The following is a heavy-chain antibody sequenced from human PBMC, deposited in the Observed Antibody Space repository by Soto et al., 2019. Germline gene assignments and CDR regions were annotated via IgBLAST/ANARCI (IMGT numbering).Heavy chain of an antibody. J-gene: IGHJ6*02. Sequence: QVQLEQSGAEIKKRGSSVKLSCKASGGTFRNSAISWVRQAPGQGLEWMGGIMPIFRTPDYAQKFQGRVTITADESTNTAYMELSGLRSDDTAVYYCARDNDRPQLGGNYYYILDVWGHGTTVTVSS. D-gene: IGHD1-1*01. CDR2: IMPIFRTP. V-gene: IGHV1-69*12. CDR3: ARDNDRPQLGGNYYYILDV. CDR1: GGTFRNSA.